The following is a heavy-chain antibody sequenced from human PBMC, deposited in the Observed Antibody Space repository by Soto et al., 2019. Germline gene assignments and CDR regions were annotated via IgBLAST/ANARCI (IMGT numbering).Heavy chain of an antibody. D-gene: IGHD6-13*01. J-gene: IGHJ4*02. V-gene: IGHV3-15*07. CDR1: GFTFSNAW. CDR2: IKSKTDGGTT. Sequence: PGGSLRLSCAASGFTFSNAWMNWVRQAPGKGLEWVGRIKSKTDGGTTDYAAPVKGRFTISRDDSKNTLYLQMNSLKTEDTAVYYCARYSSSWYGISWGQGTLVTVSS. CDR3: ARYSSSWYGIS.